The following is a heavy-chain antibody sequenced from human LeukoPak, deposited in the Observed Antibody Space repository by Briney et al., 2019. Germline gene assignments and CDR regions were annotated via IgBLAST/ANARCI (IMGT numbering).Heavy chain of an antibody. D-gene: IGHD5/OR15-5a*01. CDR1: GFTFSSYA. J-gene: IGHJ4*02. Sequence: AGRSLRLSCAASGFTFSSYAMHWVRQAPGKGLEWVAVISYDGSNKYYADSVKGRFTISRDNSKNTLYLQMNSLRAEDTAVYYCARSPGYSTMAATYSSRPLNYWGQGTLVTVSS. CDR2: ISYDGSNK. CDR3: ARSPGYSTMAATYSSRPLNY. V-gene: IGHV3-30-3*01.